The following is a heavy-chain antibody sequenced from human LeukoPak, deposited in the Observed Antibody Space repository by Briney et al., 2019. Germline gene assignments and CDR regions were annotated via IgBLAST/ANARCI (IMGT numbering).Heavy chain of an antibody. CDR2: IYYSGST. V-gene: IGHV4-59*01. CDR1: GGSISSYY. D-gene: IGHD5-18*01. CDR3: ARGYSYGYSYYYGMDV. J-gene: IGHJ6*02. Sequence: SETLSLTCTVSGGSISSYYWSWIRQPPGKGLEWIGYIYYSGSTNYNPSLKSRVTISVDTSKNQFSLKLSSVTAADTAVYYCARGYSYGYSYYYGMDVWAKGPRSPSP.